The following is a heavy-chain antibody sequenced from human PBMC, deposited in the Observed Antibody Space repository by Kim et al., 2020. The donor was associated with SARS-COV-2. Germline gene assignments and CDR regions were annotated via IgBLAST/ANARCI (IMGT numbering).Heavy chain of an antibody. V-gene: IGHV4-59*01. CDR1: GGSISSYY. CDR2: IYYSGST. CDR3: AGTAYGSGSFGGMDV. Sequence: SETLSLTCTVSGGSISSYYWSWIRQPPGKGLEWIGYIYYSGSTNYNPSLKSRVTISVDTSKNQFSLKLSSVTAADTAVYYCAGTAYGSGSFGGMDVWGQGTTVTVSS. D-gene: IGHD3-10*01. J-gene: IGHJ6*02.